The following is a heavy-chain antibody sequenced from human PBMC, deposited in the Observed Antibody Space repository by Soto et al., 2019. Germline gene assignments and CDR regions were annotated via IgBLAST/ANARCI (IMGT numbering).Heavy chain of an antibody. Sequence: QVQLVQSGAEVKKPGASVKVSCKASGYTFTSYAMHWVRQAPGQRLAWMGWINAGNGNTKYSQKFQGKVTITRDTAASTAYMDLSSLRAEDTAVYYCARPYSSVWADAFDIWGQGTMVTVSS. D-gene: IGHD6-19*01. CDR2: INAGNGNT. CDR3: ARPYSSVWADAFDI. J-gene: IGHJ3*02. CDR1: GYTFTSYA. V-gene: IGHV1-3*01.